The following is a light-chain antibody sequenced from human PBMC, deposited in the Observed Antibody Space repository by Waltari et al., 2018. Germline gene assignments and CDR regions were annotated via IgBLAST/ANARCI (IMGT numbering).Light chain of an antibody. V-gene: IGKV1-5*03. CDR1: QRITTW. CDR3: QQYNSYPYT. CDR2: KAS. Sequence: DIQMTQSPSTLSASIGDRVTITCRASQRITTWLAWYQQNPGKAPKLLIYKASTLEGGVPSRFSGSGSGTEFTLTISSLQPDDFATYHCQQYNSYPYTFGQGTKLEIK. J-gene: IGKJ2*01.